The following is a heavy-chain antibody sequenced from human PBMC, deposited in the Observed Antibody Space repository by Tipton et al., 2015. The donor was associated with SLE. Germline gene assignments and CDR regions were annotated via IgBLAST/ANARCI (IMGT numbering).Heavy chain of an antibody. CDR1: GGVISEYY. CDR3: AVNVVVKVQVDY. Sequence: TLSLTCTVSGGVISEYYWGWIRQPAGRGLEWIGRIYTGGNTTYNPSLESRVTISVDTSKNQFSLKLTSVTAADTAVYYCAVNVVVKVQVDYWGPGALVTVSS. V-gene: IGHV4-4*07. CDR2: IYTGGNT. J-gene: IGHJ4*02. D-gene: IGHD2-21*01.